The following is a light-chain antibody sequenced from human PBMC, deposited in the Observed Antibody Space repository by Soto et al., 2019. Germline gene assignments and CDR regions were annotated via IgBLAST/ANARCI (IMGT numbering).Light chain of an antibody. CDR1: KNDVGFYDF. V-gene: IGLV2-8*01. J-gene: IGLJ1*01. Sequence: QSALTQPPSASGSPGQSVTISCTGTKNDVGFYDFVSWYQHHPGKAPRLIIYEVVQRPSGVPDRFSGSKSGNTASLTVSGLQAADEADYFCKSYAGSNTYVFGSWTKLTVL. CDR2: EVV. CDR3: KSYAGSNTYV.